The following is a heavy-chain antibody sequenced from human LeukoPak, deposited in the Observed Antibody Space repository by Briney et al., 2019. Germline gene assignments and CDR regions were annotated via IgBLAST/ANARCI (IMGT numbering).Heavy chain of an antibody. CDR1: GFTFSSYW. V-gene: IGHV3-7*03. J-gene: IGHJ4*02. CDR2: IKQDGSEK. D-gene: IGHD2-2*02. Sequence: GGSLRLSCAVSGFTFSSYWMSWVRQAPGKGLEWVANIKQDGSEKYYVDSVKGRFTISRDNAKNSLYLQMNSLRAEDTAVFFCARGILGYTTSSDCCPLDYWGQGALVTVSS. CDR3: ARGILGYTTSSDCCPLDY.